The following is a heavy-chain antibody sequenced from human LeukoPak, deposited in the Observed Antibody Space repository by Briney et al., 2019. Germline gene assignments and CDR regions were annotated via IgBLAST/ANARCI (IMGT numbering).Heavy chain of an antibody. CDR3: AAYQGGWYYYYGMDV. J-gene: IGHJ6*02. CDR2: ISGSGGST. D-gene: IGHD6-19*01. V-gene: IGHV3-23*01. Sequence: GGSLRLSCAASGFTFSSYAMSWVRQAPGKGLEWVSAISGSGGSTYYADSVKGRFTISRDNSENTLYLQMNSLRAEDTAVYYCAAYQGGWYYYYGMDVWGQGTTVTVSS. CDR1: GFTFSSYA.